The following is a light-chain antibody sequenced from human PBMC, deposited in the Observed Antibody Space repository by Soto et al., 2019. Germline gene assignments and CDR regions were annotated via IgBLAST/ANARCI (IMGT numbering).Light chain of an antibody. Sequence: EIVMTQSPATLSVSPGERATLSCRASRSVASNLAWYQQKPGQAPRLLIYSVSARATGVPARFSGSGSGTEFTLTISSLQSEDFALYYCQQYEDWTALTFGGGTKVEIK. J-gene: IGKJ4*01. CDR3: QQYEDWTALT. V-gene: IGKV3-15*01. CDR2: SVS. CDR1: RSVASN.